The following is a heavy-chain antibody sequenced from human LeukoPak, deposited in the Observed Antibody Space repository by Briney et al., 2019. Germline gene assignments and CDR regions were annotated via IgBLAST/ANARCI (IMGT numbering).Heavy chain of an antibody. D-gene: IGHD1-26*01. CDR2: ISYDGSNK. CDR3: AKDLVGATFDY. Sequence: PGGSLRLSCAASGFTFSSYGMHWVRQAPGKGLEWVAVISYDGSNKYYADSVKGRFTISRDNSKNTLYLQMNSLRAEDTAVYYCAKDLVGATFDYWGQGTLVTVSS. V-gene: IGHV3-30*18. J-gene: IGHJ4*02. CDR1: GFTFSSYG.